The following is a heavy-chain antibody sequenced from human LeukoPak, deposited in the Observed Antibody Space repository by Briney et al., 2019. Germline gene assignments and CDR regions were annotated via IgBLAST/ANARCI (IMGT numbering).Heavy chain of an antibody. J-gene: IGHJ5*02. CDR2: IKQDGSEK. V-gene: IGHV3-7*04. D-gene: IGHD1-1*01. Sequence: GGSLRLSCAASGFTFSNYWMSWVRQAPGKGLEWVANIKQDGSEKYYVDSVKGRFTISRDNAKNSLYLQMNSLRAEDTAVYYCARGGYVSSSWFDPWGQGTLVTVSS. CDR3: ARGGYVSSSWFDP. CDR1: GFTFSNYW.